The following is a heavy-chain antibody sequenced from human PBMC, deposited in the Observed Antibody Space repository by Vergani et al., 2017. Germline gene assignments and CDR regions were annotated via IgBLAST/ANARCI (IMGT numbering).Heavy chain of an antibody. CDR2: ISGSGGST. CDR3: VKDNDYDADGPFDL. V-gene: IGHV3-23*01. Sequence: EVQLLESGGDLVQPGGSLRLSCAASGFTFSSYAMSWVRQAPGKGLEWVSAISGSGGSTYYADSVKGRFTISRDNAKKAVFLQMNNLRHEDTALYFCVKDNDYDADGPFDLWGRGTLVTVSS. CDR1: GFTFSSYA. J-gene: IGHJ2*01. D-gene: IGHD3-16*01.